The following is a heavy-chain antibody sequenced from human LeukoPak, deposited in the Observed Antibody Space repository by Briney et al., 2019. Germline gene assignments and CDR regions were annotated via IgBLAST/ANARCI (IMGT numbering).Heavy chain of an antibody. J-gene: IGHJ4*02. CDR1: RFTFSTSG. Sequence: PGGSLRLSCAASRFTFSTSGMHWVRQAPGKGLEWVAVISYDGSTKYYADSVKGRFIISRDNSKNTLYLQMNSLRAEDTAVYYCTKDLQAAAAPSGYWGQGTLVTVSS. V-gene: IGHV3-30*18. CDR3: TKDLQAAAAPSGY. D-gene: IGHD6-13*01. CDR2: ISYDGSTK.